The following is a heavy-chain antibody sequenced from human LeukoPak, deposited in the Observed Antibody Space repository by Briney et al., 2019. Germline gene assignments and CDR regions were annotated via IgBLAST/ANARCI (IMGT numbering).Heavy chain of an antibody. CDR2: IHDSGDIT. CDR1: GFTFSSYA. J-gene: IGHJ4*01. CDR3: AKTRIVCTSVSCPGGGFDY. V-gene: IGHV3-23*01. Sequence: GGSLRLSCAASGFTFSSYAMSWVRQAPGKGLEWVSGIHDSGDITYYPDSVKGRFTISRDNFKNTLYLQMNSLRAEDTAVYYCAKTRIVCTSVSCPGGGFDYWGHGTLVTVSS. D-gene: IGHD2-2*01.